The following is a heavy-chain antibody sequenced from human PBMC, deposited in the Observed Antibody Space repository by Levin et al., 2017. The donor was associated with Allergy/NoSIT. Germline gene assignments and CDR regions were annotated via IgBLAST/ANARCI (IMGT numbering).Heavy chain of an antibody. Sequence: GALRLSCAASKFTFSSYVMHWVRQAPGKGLEWVAVISYDGSNKYYADSVKGRFTISRDNSKNTLYLQMNSLRAEDTAVYYCARGGSSWYSGAFDIWGQGTMVTVSS. V-gene: IGHV3-30-3*01. D-gene: IGHD2-15*01. CDR3: ARGGSSWYSGAFDI. CDR2: ISYDGSNK. J-gene: IGHJ3*02. CDR1: KFTFSSYV.